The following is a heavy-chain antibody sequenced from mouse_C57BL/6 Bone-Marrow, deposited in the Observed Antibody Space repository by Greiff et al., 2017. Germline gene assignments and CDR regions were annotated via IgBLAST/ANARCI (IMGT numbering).Heavy chain of an antibody. Sequence: EVQLQQSGAELVRPGASVKLSCTASGFNIKDDYIHWVKQRPEQGLEWIGWIDPEIGDTEYASKFQGKATLPSDTSSNTAYLHLSILTSEDTAVYYFSSFDGDYFDFWGQGTPLTVAS. J-gene: IGHJ2*01. D-gene: IGHD2-3*01. CDR1: GFNIKDDY. CDR3: SSFDGDYFDF. CDR2: IDPEIGDT. V-gene: IGHV14-4*01.